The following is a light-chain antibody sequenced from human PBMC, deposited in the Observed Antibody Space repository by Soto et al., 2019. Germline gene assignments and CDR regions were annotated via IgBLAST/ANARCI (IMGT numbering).Light chain of an antibody. CDR3: QKYGKT. Sequence: EIVLTQSPGTLSLSPGERATLSCRASQSVSSSYLAWYQQKPGQAPRLPIYGASSRATGIPDRFSGSGSGTDFTITISRLEPADFAVYYCQKYGKTFGQGTKVEIK. CDR2: GAS. V-gene: IGKV3-20*01. J-gene: IGKJ1*01. CDR1: QSVSSSY.